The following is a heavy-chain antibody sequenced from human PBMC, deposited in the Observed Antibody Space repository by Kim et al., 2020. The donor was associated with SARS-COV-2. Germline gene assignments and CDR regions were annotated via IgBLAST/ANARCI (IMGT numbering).Heavy chain of an antibody. CDR1: GFTFSDYY. V-gene: IGHV3-11*04. Sequence: GGSLRLSCAASGFTFSDYYMSWIRQAPGKGLEWVSYISSSGSTIYYADSVKGRFTISRDNAKNSLYLQMNSLRAEDTAVYYCARDGRDGYRELYYYGMDVWGQGTTVTVSS. CDR2: ISSSGSTI. J-gene: IGHJ6*02. CDR3: ARDGRDGYRELYYYGMDV. D-gene: IGHD5-12*01.